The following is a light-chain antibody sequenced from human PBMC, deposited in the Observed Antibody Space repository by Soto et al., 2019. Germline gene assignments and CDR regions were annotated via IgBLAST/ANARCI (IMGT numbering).Light chain of an antibody. V-gene: IGKV1-5*03. J-gene: IGKJ1*01. CDR2: KAS. Sequence: DIQMTHSPSTLSASVGDRVTVTGRASQTISTWMAWYQQKPGKAPKLLIYKASSLESGVPSRFSGSGSGTEFTLTISSLQPDDFATYYCQQYNSYSWTFGQGTKVDVK. CDR3: QQYNSYSWT. CDR1: QTISTW.